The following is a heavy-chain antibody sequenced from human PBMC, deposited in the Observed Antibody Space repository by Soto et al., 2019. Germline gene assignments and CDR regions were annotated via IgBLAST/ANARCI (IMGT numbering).Heavy chain of an antibody. CDR1: GGPISSYY. J-gene: IGHJ6*02. CDR2: IYTSGST. V-gene: IGHV4-4*07. CDR3: ARDDIVVVPAAEAYYYYGMDV. D-gene: IGHD2-2*01. Sequence: ETLSLTCTVSGGPISSYYWSWIRQPAGKGLEWIGRIYTSGSTNYNPSLKSRVTMSVDTSKNQFSLKLSSVTAADTAVYYCARDDIVVVPAAEAYYYYGMDVWGQGTTVT.